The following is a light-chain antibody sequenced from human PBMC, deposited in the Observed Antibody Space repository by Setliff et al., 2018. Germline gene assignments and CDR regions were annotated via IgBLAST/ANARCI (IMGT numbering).Light chain of an antibody. V-gene: IGLV2-14*03. CDR1: SSDIGVYNY. Sequence: QSALAQAASVSGSPGQSITISCTGTSSDIGVYNYVSWYQQHPGKAPKLMIYDVSRRPSGVSNRFSGSKSGNTASLTISGLQPEDEADYYCSSCTSISTDVFGTGAKVTVL. CDR3: SSCTSISTDV. J-gene: IGLJ1*01. CDR2: DVS.